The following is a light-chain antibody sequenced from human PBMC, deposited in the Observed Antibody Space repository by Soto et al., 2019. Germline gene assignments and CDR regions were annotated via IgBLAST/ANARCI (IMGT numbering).Light chain of an antibody. V-gene: IGKV1-5*03. CDR1: QSNSSW. Sequence: DIQMTQSPSTLSASVGDRVTITCRASQSNSSWLAWYQQKPGKAPKLLIYKASSLESGVPSRFSGSGSGTEFTLTISSLQPDDFATYYCQQYEAFGQGTKVEIK. CDR3: QQYEA. J-gene: IGKJ1*01. CDR2: KAS.